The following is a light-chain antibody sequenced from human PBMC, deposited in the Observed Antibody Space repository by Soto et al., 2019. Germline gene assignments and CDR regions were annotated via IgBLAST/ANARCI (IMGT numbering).Light chain of an antibody. CDR3: QQYNSYVRA. Sequence: DIQMTQSPSTLSASVGDRVTITCRASQSISSWLAWYQQKPGKAPKLLIYDDSSSESGVPSRFSGSGSGTEFTLTISSLQPDDVAPYYCQQYNSYVRAFGQGTKVEIK. CDR1: QSISSW. V-gene: IGKV1-5*01. CDR2: DDS. J-gene: IGKJ1*01.